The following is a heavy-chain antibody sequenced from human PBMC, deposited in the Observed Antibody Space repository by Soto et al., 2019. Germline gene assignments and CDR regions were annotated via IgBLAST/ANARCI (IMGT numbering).Heavy chain of an antibody. CDR2: IYYSGST. J-gene: IGHJ4*02. CDR1: GGSISSYY. V-gene: IGHV4-59*01. CDR3: ARVAGSGSYTFDY. D-gene: IGHD3-10*01. Sequence: SETLSLTCTVSGGSISSYYWSWIRQPPGKGLEWIGYIYYSGSTNYNPSLKSRVTISVDTSKNQFSLKLSSVTAADTAVYYCARVAGSGSYTFDYWGQGTLVTVSS.